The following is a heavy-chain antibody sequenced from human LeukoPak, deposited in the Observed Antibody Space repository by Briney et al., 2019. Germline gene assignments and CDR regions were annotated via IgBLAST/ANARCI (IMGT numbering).Heavy chain of an antibody. Sequence: GGSLRLSCAASGFTFSSDWMSWVRQAPGKGLERVANIKEDGSEKYYVDSVKGRFTISRDNAKNSLFLQMNSLRAEDTAVYYCARDPYSGSYGNYYYYFMDVWGKGTTVTISS. D-gene: IGHD1-26*01. CDR2: IKEDGSEK. V-gene: IGHV3-7*01. J-gene: IGHJ6*03. CDR1: GFTFSSDW. CDR3: ARDPYSGSYGNYYYYFMDV.